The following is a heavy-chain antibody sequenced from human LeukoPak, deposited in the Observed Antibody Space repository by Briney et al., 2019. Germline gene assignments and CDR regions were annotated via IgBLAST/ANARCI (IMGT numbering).Heavy chain of an antibody. V-gene: IGHV1-2*02. D-gene: IGHD3-9*01. J-gene: IGHJ4*02. Sequence: ASAKVSCKAFGYTFTGYYMHWVRQAPGQGLEWMGWINPNHGDTNYAQKFQDRVSMTGDTSISTAYMHLSRLRSADTAVYYCARSPHILTGENFDYWGQGTLLTVSS. CDR2: INPNHGDT. CDR3: ARSPHILTGENFDY. CDR1: GYTFTGYY.